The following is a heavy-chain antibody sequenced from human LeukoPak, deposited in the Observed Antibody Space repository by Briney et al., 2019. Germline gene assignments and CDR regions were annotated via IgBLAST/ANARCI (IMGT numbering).Heavy chain of an antibody. CDR3: AILDTAMGDHDAFDI. D-gene: IGHD5-18*01. Sequence: GGSLRLSCTDSGFTFTTHAMHWVRQAPGKGLEWVAVISYDGSNKYYADSVKGRFTISRDNSKNTLYLQMNSLRAEDTAVYYCAILDTAMGDHDAFDIWGQGTMVTVSS. J-gene: IGHJ3*02. CDR2: ISYDGSNK. CDR1: GFTFTTHA. V-gene: IGHV3-30*03.